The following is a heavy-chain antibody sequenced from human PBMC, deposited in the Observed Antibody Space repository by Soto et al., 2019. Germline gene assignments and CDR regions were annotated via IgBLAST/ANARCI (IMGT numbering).Heavy chain of an antibody. V-gene: IGHV1-24*01. J-gene: IGHJ4*02. CDR1: GYTLTELS. CDR2: FDPEDGET. CDR3: ATRGSRWQLVLLPPRY. Sequence: VASVKVSCKVSGYTLTELSMHWVRQAPGKGLEWMGGFDPEDGETIYAQKFQGRVTMTEDTSTDTAYMELSSLRSEDTAVYYCATRGSRWQLVLLPPRYWGQGTLVTVSS. D-gene: IGHD6-13*01.